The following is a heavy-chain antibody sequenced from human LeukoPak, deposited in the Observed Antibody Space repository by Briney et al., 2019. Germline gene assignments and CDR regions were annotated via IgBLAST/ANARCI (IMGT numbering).Heavy chain of an antibody. J-gene: IGHJ4*02. CDR1: GYTFTSYW. CDR2: IYPGDSAT. Sequence: GESLKISCKGSGYTFTSYWIGWVRQMPGKGLEWMGIIYPGDSATRYSPSFEGQVTISADKSISTAYLQWSSLKASDTAMYYCARGYCSSTSCYYFDYWGQGTLVTVSS. D-gene: IGHD2-2*01. V-gene: IGHV5-51*01. CDR3: ARGYCSSTSCYYFDY.